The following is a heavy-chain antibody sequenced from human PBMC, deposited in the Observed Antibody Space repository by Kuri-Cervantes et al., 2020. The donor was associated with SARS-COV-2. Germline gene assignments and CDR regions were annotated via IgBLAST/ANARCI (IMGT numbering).Heavy chain of an antibody. CDR3: ARWGVYYFDY. J-gene: IGHJ4*02. V-gene: IGHV3-7*01. Sequence: GESLKISCAACGFTFSSSWMSWVRQAPGKGLEWVANIMQDGSEKYYVDSVKGRFTISRDNDKNSLYLQMNSLRAEDTAVYYCARWGVYYFDYWGKGTLVTVSS. CDR1: GFTFSSSW. CDR2: IMQDGSEK. D-gene: IGHD3-16*01.